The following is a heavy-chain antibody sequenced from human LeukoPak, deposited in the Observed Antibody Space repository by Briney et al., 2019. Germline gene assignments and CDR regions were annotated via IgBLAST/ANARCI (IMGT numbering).Heavy chain of an antibody. Sequence: PSETLSLTCTVSGDSISSGDYYWSWIRQPAGKGLEWIGRISSSGSTNYNPSLKSRVTISVDTSKNQLSLKLSSVTAADTAVYYCARSPRLSGYPFDYWGQGTLVTVSS. CDR1: GDSISSGDYY. D-gene: IGHD5-12*01. J-gene: IGHJ4*02. V-gene: IGHV4-61*02. CDR2: ISSSGST. CDR3: ARSPRLSGYPFDY.